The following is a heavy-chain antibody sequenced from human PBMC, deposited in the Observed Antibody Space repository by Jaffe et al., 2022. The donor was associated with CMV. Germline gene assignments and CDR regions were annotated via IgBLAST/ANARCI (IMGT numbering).Heavy chain of an antibody. D-gene: IGHD2-8*01. CDR3: ARDLGVFEGGFDY. Sequence: QVQLQESGPGLVKPSETLSLTCTVSGGSISSYYWSWIRQPPGKGLEWIGYIYYSGSTNYNPSLKSRVTISVDTSKNQFSLKLSSVTAADTAVYYCARDLGVFEGGFDYWGQGTLVTVSS. CDR2: IYYSGST. V-gene: IGHV4-59*01. J-gene: IGHJ4*02. CDR1: GGSISSYY.